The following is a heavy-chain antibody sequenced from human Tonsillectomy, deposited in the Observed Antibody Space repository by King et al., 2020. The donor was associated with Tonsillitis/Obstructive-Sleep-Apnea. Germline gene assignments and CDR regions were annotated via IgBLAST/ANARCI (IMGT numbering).Heavy chain of an antibody. Sequence: VQLVQSGSELKKPGASVKVSCKASGYIFTNYAMTWVRQAPGQGLEWMGWINTNTGNPTHAQGFTGRFVFSLDTSVSTAYLQISSLKAEDTAVYYCARDHCGGGSCSDYWGQGTLVTVSS. CDR1: GYIFTNYA. D-gene: IGHD2-15*01. CDR2: INTNTGNP. J-gene: IGHJ4*02. V-gene: IGHV7-4-1*02. CDR3: ARDHCGGGSCSDY.